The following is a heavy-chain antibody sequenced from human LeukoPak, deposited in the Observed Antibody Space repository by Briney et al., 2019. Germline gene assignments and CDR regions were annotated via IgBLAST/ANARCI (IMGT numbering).Heavy chain of an antibody. D-gene: IGHD4-11*01. CDR2: IYYSGST. CDR1: GGSISSGDYY. V-gene: IGHV4-30-4*01. Sequence: SETLSLTCTVSGGSISSGDYYWSWIRQPPGKGLEWIGCIYYSGSTYYNPSLKSRVTISLDTSKSQFSLRLSSVTAADTAVYYCASHHDYSNYGYFDLWGRGTLGTVSS. J-gene: IGHJ2*01. CDR3: ASHHDYSNYGYFDL.